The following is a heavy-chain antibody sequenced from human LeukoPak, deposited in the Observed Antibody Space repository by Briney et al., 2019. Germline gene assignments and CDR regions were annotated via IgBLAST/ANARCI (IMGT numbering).Heavy chain of an antibody. CDR2: ISGSGGST. J-gene: IGHJ4*02. D-gene: IGHD3-16*01. CDR1: GFTFSNYS. V-gene: IGHV3-23*01. Sequence: GGSLRLSCAASGFTFSNYSMNWVRQAPGKGLEWVSAISGSGGSTYYADSVKGRFTISRDNSKNTLYLQMNSLRAEDTAVYYCAKDEGPRFGLPPGYWGQGTLVTVSS. CDR3: AKDEGPRFGLPPGY.